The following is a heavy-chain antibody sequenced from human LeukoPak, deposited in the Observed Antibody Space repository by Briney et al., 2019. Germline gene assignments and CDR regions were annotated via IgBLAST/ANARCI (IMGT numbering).Heavy chain of an antibody. Sequence: SETLSLTCTVSGGSISSYYWSWIRQPPGKGLEWIGYIYYSGSTNYNPSLKSRVTISVDTSKNQFSLKLSSVTAADTAVYYCAREGEKLGEFDYWGQGTLVTVSS. CDR3: AREGEKLGEFDY. D-gene: IGHD7-27*01. V-gene: IGHV4-59*12. CDR1: GGSISSYY. CDR2: IYYSGST. J-gene: IGHJ4*02.